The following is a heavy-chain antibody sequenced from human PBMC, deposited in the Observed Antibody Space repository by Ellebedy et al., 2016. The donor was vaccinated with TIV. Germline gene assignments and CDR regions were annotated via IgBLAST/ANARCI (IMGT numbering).Heavy chain of an antibody. J-gene: IGHJ4*02. CDR1: GFTFSKYG. Sequence: GESLKISCAASGFTFSKYGMHWVRQAPGKGLEWVSFIQYHGTDTYFADSVKGRFTISRDNSKNKLYLHMNSLRAVDKAVYYCAKDPRRRYVVRGTSYYFDFWGQGTLVTVSS. CDR2: IQYHGTDT. CDR3: AKDPRRRYVVRGTSYYFDF. D-gene: IGHD1-14*01. V-gene: IGHV3-30*02.